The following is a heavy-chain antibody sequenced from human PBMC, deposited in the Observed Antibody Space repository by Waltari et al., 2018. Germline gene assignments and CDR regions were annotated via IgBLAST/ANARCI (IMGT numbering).Heavy chain of an antibody. CDR3: ARSRELLDRDAFDI. CDR2: IYSGVST. CDR1: GFTFSSYA. J-gene: IGHJ3*02. V-gene: IGHV3-23*03. Sequence: EVQLLESGGGLVQPGGSLRLSCAASGFTFSSYAMSWVRQAPGKGLGWVSFIYSGVSTYYADSVKGRFTISRDNSKNTLYLQMNSLRSEDTAVYYCARSRELLDRDAFDIWGQGTMVTVSS. D-gene: IGHD3-10*01.